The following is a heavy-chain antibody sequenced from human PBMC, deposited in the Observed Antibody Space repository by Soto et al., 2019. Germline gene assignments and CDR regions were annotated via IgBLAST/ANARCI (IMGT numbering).Heavy chain of an antibody. CDR2: IYSGGST. CDR3: ARDGGKWEPKFGHFDL. CDR1: GFTVSSNY. D-gene: IGHD1-26*01. V-gene: IGHV3-53*02. Sequence: EVQLVETGGGLIQPGGSLRLSCAASGFTVSSNYMSWVRQAPGKGLEWVSVIYSGGSTYYADSVKGRFTISRDNSKNTLYLQMNSLRAEDTAVYYCARDGGKWEPKFGHFDLWGRGTLVTVSS. J-gene: IGHJ2*01.